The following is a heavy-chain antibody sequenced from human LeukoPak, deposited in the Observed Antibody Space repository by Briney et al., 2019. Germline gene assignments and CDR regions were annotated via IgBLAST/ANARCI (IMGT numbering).Heavy chain of an antibody. CDR1: VHTLKDLS. CDR3: STETAGNY. J-gene: IGHJ4*02. V-gene: IGHV1-24*01. CDR2: FDPEDDER. Sequence: ASVKVSCKAFVHTLKDLSIHWVRQAPGKGLEWLGGFDPEDDERMYAPKFQGRVTVTEDNSIDTAYMELTSLSSDDTGVYYCSTETAGNYWGQGTLVTVSS.